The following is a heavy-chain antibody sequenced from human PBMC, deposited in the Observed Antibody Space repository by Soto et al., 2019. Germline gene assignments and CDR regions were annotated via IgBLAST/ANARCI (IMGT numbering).Heavy chain of an antibody. CDR2: ISPIFGTA. CDR3: ASSSEWELQTLGDY. CDR1: GGTFSSYA. Sequence: SVKVSCKASGGTFSSYAISWVRQAPGQGLEWMGGISPIFGTANYAQKFQGRVTITADESTSTAYMELSSLRSEDTAVYYCASSSEWELQTLGDYWGQGTLVTVSS. V-gene: IGHV1-69*13. D-gene: IGHD1-26*01. J-gene: IGHJ4*02.